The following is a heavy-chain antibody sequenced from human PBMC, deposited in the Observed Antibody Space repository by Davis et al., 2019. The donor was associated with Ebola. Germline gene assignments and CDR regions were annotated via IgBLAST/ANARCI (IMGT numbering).Heavy chain of an antibody. Sequence: MPSETLSLTCTVSGGSISSYYWSWIRQPPGKGLEWIGYIYYSGSPNYHPSLKSRVTISVDTSKNQFSLKLSSVTAADTAVYYCARGGNYVPFDPWGQGTLVTVSS. CDR1: GGSISSYY. CDR3: ARGGNYVPFDP. V-gene: IGHV4-59*12. J-gene: IGHJ5*02. CDR2: IYYSGSP. D-gene: IGHD1-7*01.